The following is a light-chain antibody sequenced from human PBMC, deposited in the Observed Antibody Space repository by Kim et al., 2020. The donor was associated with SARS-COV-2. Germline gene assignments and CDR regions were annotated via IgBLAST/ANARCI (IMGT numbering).Light chain of an antibody. CDR3: QAWDSSTAV. CDR1: KLGDKY. V-gene: IGLV3-1*01. CDR2: QDS. Sequence: VSPGQTASITCSGDKLGDKYACWYQQKPGQSPVLVIYQDSKRPSGIPERFSGSNSGNTATLTISGTQAMDEADYYCQAWDSSTAVFCGGTQLTVL. J-gene: IGLJ3*02.